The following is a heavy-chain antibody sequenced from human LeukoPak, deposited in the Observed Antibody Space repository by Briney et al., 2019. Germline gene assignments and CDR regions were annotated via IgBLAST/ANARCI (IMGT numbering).Heavy chain of an antibody. CDR1: GGSINSYY. Sequence: SETLSLTCTVSGGSINSYYWTWIRQPPGKGLEWIGYIYNSGSTNYNPSLKSRVTISTDTSKKQFSLRVSSVTAADTAVYHCARRLRIEGGTRRGDALDMWGQGTMVTVSS. CDR3: ARRLRIEGGTRRGDALDM. V-gene: IGHV4-59*08. D-gene: IGHD1-26*01. J-gene: IGHJ3*02. CDR2: IYNSGST.